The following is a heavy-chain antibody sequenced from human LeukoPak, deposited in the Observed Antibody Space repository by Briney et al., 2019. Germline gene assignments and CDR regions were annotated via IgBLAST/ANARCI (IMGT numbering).Heavy chain of an antibody. CDR3: ARAAAEDYYYYYMDV. V-gene: IGHV1-18*01. CDR2: ISAYNGNT. J-gene: IGHJ6*03. CDR1: GNTFTSYG. Sequence: ASVKVSCKASGNTFTSYGISWVRQAPGQGLEWMGWISAYNGNTNYAQKLQGRVTMTTDTSTSTAYMELRSLRSDDTAVYYCARAAAEDYYYYYMDVWGKGTTVTVSS.